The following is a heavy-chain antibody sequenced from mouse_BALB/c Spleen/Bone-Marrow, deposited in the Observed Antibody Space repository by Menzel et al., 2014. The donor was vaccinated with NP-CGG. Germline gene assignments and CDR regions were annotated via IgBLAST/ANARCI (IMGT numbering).Heavy chain of an antibody. J-gene: IGHJ1*01. V-gene: IGHV5-17*02. CDR1: GFTFSSFG. Sequence: EVKVVESGGGLVQPGGSRKLSCAASGFTFSSFGMHWVRQAPEKGLEWVAYISSGSSTIYYADTVKGRFTISRDNPKNTLFLQMTSLRSEDTAMYYCAREGDYGNYWYFDVWGAGTTVTVSS. CDR3: AREGDYGNYWYFDV. CDR2: ISSGSSTI. D-gene: IGHD2-1*01.